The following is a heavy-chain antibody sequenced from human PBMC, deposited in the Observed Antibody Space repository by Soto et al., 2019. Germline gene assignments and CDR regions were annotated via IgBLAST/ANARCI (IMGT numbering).Heavy chain of an antibody. J-gene: IGHJ4*02. D-gene: IGHD3-22*01. CDR1: CSYIDNSHSL. CDR2: AYYSGVA. Sequence: SETLSLTCGVSCSYIDNSHSLWGRVRPPPGKGVEFIGSAYYSGVAYYSPYLKSRVTVSVDTSKNQLSVRVNSVTAADGAVYYCLRVVEHASRQTDSESWAQGIRVT. CDR3: LRVVEHASRQTDSES. V-gene: IGHV4-39*01.